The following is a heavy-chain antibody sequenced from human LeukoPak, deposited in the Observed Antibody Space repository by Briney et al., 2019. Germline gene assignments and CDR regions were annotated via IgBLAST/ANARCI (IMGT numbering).Heavy chain of an antibody. V-gene: IGHV4-39*01. CDR2: MHFSGTT. CDR3: ASLTTVRPGY. Sequence: SETLSLTCTVSGGSISSNSHYWGWIRQAPGKGLEWIATMHFSGTTYYNLSLKSRVAISIDTSKNQFSLKLSSVTAADTAVYYCASLTTVRPGYWGQGTLVTVSS. J-gene: IGHJ4*02. D-gene: IGHD4-17*01. CDR1: GGSISSNSHY.